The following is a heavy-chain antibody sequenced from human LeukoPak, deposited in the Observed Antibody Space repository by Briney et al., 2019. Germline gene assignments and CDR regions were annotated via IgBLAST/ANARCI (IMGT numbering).Heavy chain of an antibody. CDR3: ARSYGSGSYYHYYYYYYMDV. Sequence: GGSLRLSCAASGFTFSDYYMSWIRQAPGEGLEWVSYISSSSSIIYYADSVKGRFTISRDNAKNSLYLQMNSLRAEDTAVYYCARSYGSGSYYHYYYYYYMDVWGKGTTVTVSS. D-gene: IGHD3-10*01. V-gene: IGHV3-11*04. CDR2: ISSSSSII. CDR1: GFTFSDYY. J-gene: IGHJ6*03.